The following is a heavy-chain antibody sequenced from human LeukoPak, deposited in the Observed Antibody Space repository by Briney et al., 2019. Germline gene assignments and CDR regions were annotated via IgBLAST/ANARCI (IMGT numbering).Heavy chain of an antibody. J-gene: IGHJ4*02. Sequence: GGSLRLSCAASGFTVSSNYMRWVRQAPEKGLEWVSVIYRGGSTYYSDSVKGRLTISRDKSKKTLYLQMNSLRAEDTAVYYCARASGSYYFDYWGQGTLVTVSS. D-gene: IGHD1-26*01. CDR1: GFTVSSNY. CDR2: IYRGGST. CDR3: ARASGSYYFDY. V-gene: IGHV3-66*01.